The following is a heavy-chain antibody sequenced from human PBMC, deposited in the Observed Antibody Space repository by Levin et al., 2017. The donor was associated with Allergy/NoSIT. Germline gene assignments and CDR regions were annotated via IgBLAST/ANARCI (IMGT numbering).Heavy chain of an antibody. CDR1: GYTFTGYY. V-gene: IGHV1-2*02. Sequence: GESLKISCKASGYTFTGYYMHWVRQAPGQGLEWMGWINPNSGGTNYAQKFQGRVTMTRDTSISTAYMELSRLRSDDTAVYYCAREYYYDSSGYSAFDYWGQGTLVTVSS. CDR3: AREYYYDSSGYSAFDY. J-gene: IGHJ4*02. D-gene: IGHD3-22*01. CDR2: INPNSGGT.